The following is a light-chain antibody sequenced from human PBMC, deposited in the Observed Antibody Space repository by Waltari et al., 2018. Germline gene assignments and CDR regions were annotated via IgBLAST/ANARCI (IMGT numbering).Light chain of an antibody. J-gene: IGLJ3*02. CDR2: VNGDGSH. V-gene: IGLV4-69*01. Sequence: QLVLTQSPSASASLGASVKLTCTLSSGHSSNVIAWHQQQPEKGPRYLMKVNGDGSHSKGDEIPARVSGSSSGAERYLTISSLQSEDEADYYCQTGGHGTWVFGGGTRLTVL. CDR1: SGHSSNV. CDR3: QTGGHGTWV.